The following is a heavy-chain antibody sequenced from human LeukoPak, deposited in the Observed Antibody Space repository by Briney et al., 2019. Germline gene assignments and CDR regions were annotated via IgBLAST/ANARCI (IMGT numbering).Heavy chain of an antibody. CDR3: AKDLGGSYRPDAFDI. CDR1: TFSFSRYT. D-gene: IGHD1-26*01. CDR2: ISAGGDGT. Sequence: GGSLRLSCAASTFSFSRYTLGWVRQAPRQGMELVSGISAGGDGTYHADPVKGRLTISRDNSKNTLYLQMNSLRAEDTAVYYCAKDLGGSYRPDAFDIWGQGTMVTVSS. J-gene: IGHJ3*02. V-gene: IGHV3-23*01.